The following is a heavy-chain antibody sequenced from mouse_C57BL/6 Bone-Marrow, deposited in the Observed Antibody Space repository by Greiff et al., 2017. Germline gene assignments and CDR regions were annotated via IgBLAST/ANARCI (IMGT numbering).Heavy chain of an antibody. J-gene: IGHJ4*01. D-gene: IGHD2-4*01. CDR3: ARERYEYSYSMED. V-gene: IGHV5-6*02. Sequence: EVMLVESGGDLVKPGGSLKLSCAASGFTFSSYGMSWVRQTPDKRLEWVATISSDGSYTYYPDSVKGRVTISRDNAKNTLYLHMSSLKSEDTAMYYCARERYEYSYSMEDWGQGTSVTVSS. CDR2: ISSDGSYT. CDR1: GFTFSSYG.